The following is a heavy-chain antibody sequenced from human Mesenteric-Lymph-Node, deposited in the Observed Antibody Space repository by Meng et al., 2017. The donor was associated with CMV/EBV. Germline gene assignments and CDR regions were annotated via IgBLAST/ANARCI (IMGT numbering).Heavy chain of an antibody. CDR3: ARAGAPGEYNWFDP. CDR2: INPNSGGT. CDR1: GYTFTGYY. Sequence: ASVKVSCKASGYTFTGYYMHWVRQAPGQGLEWMGWINPNSGGTNYAQKFQGRVTMTRDTSISTAYMELSSLRSEDTAVYYCARAGAPGEYNWFDPWGQGTLVTVSS. D-gene: IGHD3-10*01. V-gene: IGHV1-2*02. J-gene: IGHJ5*02.